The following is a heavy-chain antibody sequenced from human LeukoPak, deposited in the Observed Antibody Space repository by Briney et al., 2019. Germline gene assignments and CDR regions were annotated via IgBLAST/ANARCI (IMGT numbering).Heavy chain of an antibody. CDR1: GGSISSNY. J-gene: IGHJ4*02. D-gene: IGHD6-13*01. Sequence: SETLSLTCAVSGGSISSNYWSWIRRPPGKGRVWIGDIHHSGGTNYNPSLKSRVNISVDTSKNQFSLKLNSVTAADTAVYYCARAGGYRPAAADLDYWGQGTLVTVSS. V-gene: IGHV4-59*01. CDR2: IHHSGGT. CDR3: ARAGGYRPAAADLDY.